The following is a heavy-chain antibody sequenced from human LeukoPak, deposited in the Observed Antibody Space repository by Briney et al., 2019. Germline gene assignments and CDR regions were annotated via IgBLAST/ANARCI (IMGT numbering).Heavy chain of an antibody. CDR3: ARSTLGGPDY. D-gene: IGHD3-16*01. CDR1: GFSVSYNY. CDR2: INSDGSST. J-gene: IGHJ4*02. V-gene: IGHV3-74*01. Sequence: GGSLRLSCAASGFSVSYNYMSWVRQAPGKGLVWVSRINSDGSSTSYADSVKGRFTLSRDNAKNTLHLQMNSLRAEDTAVYYCARSTLGGPDYWGQGTLVTVSS.